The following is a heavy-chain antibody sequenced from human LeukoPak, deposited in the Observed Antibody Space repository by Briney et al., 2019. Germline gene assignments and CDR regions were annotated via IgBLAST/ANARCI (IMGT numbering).Heavy chain of an antibody. D-gene: IGHD3-22*01. CDR3: ASTDYYDFYFDY. J-gene: IGHJ4*02. CDR1: GGSLSDYY. V-gene: IGHV4-59*08. CDR2: IYYSGST. Sequence: SETLSLTCTVSGGSLSDYYWTWVRQPPGKGLEWIGYIYYSGSTNYNPSLKSRLTISVDTSKNQFSLKLSSVTAADTAVYYCASTDYYDFYFDYWGQGTLVTVSS.